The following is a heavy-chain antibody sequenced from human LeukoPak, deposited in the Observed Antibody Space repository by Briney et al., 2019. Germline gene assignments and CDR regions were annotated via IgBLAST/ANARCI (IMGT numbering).Heavy chain of an antibody. J-gene: IGHJ4*02. D-gene: IGHD3-10*01. Sequence: GRSLRLSCTAPGFTFSSYAIHWIRQAPGKGLEWVALVWHDGSNKYYADSVKGRFTNSRDNSKNTVYLQMNSLRAEDTAVYYCARELFGSGSCPDYWGKGKLVTVSS. CDR1: GFTFSSYA. CDR2: VWHDGSNK. CDR3: ARELFGSGSCPDY. V-gene: IGHV3-33*01.